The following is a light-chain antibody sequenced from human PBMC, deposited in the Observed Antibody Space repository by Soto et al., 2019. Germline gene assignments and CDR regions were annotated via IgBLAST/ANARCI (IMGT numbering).Light chain of an antibody. CDR1: QGISSH. CDR2: AAS. CDR3: QQFNNYPIT. Sequence: DIQLTQSPSFLSASVGDRVTITCRASQGISSHLAWYQQKPGKAPNLLIYAASTLQNGDQSRFRGSGSGTEITLIISSLQPEDFGTYYCQQFNNYPITFGQGTRLEIK. V-gene: IGKV1-9*01. J-gene: IGKJ5*01.